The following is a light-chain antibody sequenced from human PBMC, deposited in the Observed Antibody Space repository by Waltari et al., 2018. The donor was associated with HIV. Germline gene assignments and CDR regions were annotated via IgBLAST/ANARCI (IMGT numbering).Light chain of an antibody. V-gene: IGKV1-39*01. CDR3: QQSYTSPYT. CDR2: ATS. Sequence: DIQMTQSPSSLSASVGDTVTISCRPSQTISIYLSWYQQIPGKAPKLLIYATSTLQTGVPLRFSGGGSGTDFTLTISSLQSEDFALYYCQQSYTSPYTFGQGTKVEIE. J-gene: IGKJ2*01. CDR1: QTISIY.